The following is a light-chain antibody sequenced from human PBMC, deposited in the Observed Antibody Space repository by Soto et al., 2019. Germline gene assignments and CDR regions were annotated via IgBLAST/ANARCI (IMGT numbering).Light chain of an antibody. CDR1: QSVTSY. CDR2: ASS. J-gene: IGKJ1*01. V-gene: IGKV3-20*01. Sequence: EIVLTQSPGTLSLSPGERATLSCRASQSVTSYLAWYQQKPGLAPRLLIYASSTRATGIPDRFSGGGSGTDFTLTISRLEPEDFAVYYCQRYATSQTFGQGTKVEI. CDR3: QRYATSQT.